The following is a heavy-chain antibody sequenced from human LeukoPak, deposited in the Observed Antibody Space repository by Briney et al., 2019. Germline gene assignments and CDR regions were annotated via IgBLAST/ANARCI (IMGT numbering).Heavy chain of an antibody. J-gene: IGHJ6*02. CDR2: IYYSGST. D-gene: IGHD3-3*01. V-gene: IGHV4-59*01. Sequence: SETLSLTCTVSGGSISSYYWSWIRQPPGKGLEWIGYIYYSGSTNYNPSLKSRVTISVDTSKSQFSLKLSSVTAADTAVYYCARDYYDFWSGYPLTYGMDVWGQGTTVTVSS. CDR3: ARDYYDFWSGYPLTYGMDV. CDR1: GGSISSYY.